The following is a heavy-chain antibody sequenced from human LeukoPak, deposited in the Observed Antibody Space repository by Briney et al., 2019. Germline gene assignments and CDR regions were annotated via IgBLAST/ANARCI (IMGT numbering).Heavy chain of an antibody. CDR3: AKDDY. J-gene: IGHJ4*02. CDR2: IRYDESNK. CDR1: GFTFSSYG. V-gene: IGHV3-30*02. Sequence: PGGSLRLSCAASGFTFSSYGMHWVRQAPGKGLEWVAFIRYDESNKYCADSVKGRFTISRDNSKSTLYLQMNSLRTEDTAVYYCAKDDYWDQGTLVTVSS.